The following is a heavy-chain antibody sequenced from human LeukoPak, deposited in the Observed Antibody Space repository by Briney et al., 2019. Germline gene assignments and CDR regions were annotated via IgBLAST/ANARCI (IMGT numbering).Heavy chain of an antibody. J-gene: IGHJ4*02. CDR1: GGSISNTNW. V-gene: IGHV4-4*02. CDR2: VNLQGST. Sequence: PSGTLSLTCGVFGGSISNTNWWTWFRQPPGKGLEWIGEVNLQGSTNYNPSLKSRVAISVDKSENNISLKLTSVTAAYTAVYYCAREGGPYRPLDYSGQGTLVTVAT. CDR3: AREGGPYRPLDY. D-gene: IGHD2-2*01.